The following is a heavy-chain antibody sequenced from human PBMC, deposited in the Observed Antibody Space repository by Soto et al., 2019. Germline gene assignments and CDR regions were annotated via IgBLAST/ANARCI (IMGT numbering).Heavy chain of an antibody. Sequence: SGPTLVNPTQTLTLTCTFSGFSLSTSGVGVGWIRQPPGKALEWLAVIYWDDDRRYSPSLKSRLTITKDTSKNQVVLTMTNMDPVDTGTYYCAHASISPYYYYGMEVWGQGTTVTVSS. CDR2: IYWDDDR. CDR1: GFSLSTSGVG. V-gene: IGHV2-5*02. J-gene: IGHJ6*02. D-gene: IGHD1-20*01. CDR3: AHASISPYYYYGMEV.